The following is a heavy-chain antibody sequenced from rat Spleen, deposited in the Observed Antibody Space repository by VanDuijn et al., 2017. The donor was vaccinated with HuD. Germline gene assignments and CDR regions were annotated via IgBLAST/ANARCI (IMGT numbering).Heavy chain of an antibody. J-gene: IGHJ1*01. CDR1: GFTFSNYG. CDR2: ISPSGGTT. Sequence: EVQLVESDGGLVQPGRSLKLSCAASGFTFSNYGMHWIRQATTKGLEWVGSISPSGGTTYYRDSVKDRFTISRENTRDTLYLQMDSLRSEDTATYYCAGAGYLRDWYFDFWGPGTMVTVSS. V-gene: IGHV5-19*01. D-gene: IGHD2-2*01. CDR3: AGAGYLRDWYFDF.